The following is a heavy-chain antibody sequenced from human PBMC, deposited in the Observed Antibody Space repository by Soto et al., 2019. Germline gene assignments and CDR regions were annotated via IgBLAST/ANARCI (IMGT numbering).Heavy chain of an antibody. CDR3: AREWRYCSGGSCYEVNWFDP. Sequence: GASVKVSCQASGGTFSSYAISWVRQAPGQGLEWMGGIIPIFGTANYAQKFQGRVTITADESTSTAYMELSSLRSEDTAVYYCAREWRYCSGGSCYEVNWFDPWGQGTLVTVSS. CDR2: IIPIFGTA. J-gene: IGHJ5*02. D-gene: IGHD2-15*01. CDR1: GGTFSSYA. V-gene: IGHV1-69*01.